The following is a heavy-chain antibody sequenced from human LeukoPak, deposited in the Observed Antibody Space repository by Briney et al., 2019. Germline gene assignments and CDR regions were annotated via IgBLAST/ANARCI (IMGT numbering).Heavy chain of an antibody. J-gene: IGHJ4*02. V-gene: IGHV4-59*01. CDR2: IFYSGST. CDR1: GGSISSYY. Sequence: SETLSLTCTVSGGSISSYYWSWIRQPPGKGLEWIGYIFYSGSTNYNPSLKSRVSISVDTSKNQFSLKLSSVTAADTAVYYCARQTGSGLFILPGGQGTLVTVSS. CDR3: ARQTGSGLFILP. D-gene: IGHD3/OR15-3a*01.